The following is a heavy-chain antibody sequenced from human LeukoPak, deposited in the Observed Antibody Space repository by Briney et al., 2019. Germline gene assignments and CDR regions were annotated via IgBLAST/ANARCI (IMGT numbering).Heavy chain of an antibody. V-gene: IGHV4-39*01. Sequence: AETLSLTCTVSGGSISSSSYYWGCIRRSPGKGLEWIGSIYYSGSTYNNPSLRSRITISVDTSKNHFSLKLTSVTAADTAVYYCARHLMFRDSTYGPYLDYWGKGTLVTVSS. CDR1: GGSISSSSYY. CDR3: ARHLMFRDSTYGPYLDY. J-gene: IGHJ4*02. D-gene: IGHD3-10*01. CDR2: IYYSGST.